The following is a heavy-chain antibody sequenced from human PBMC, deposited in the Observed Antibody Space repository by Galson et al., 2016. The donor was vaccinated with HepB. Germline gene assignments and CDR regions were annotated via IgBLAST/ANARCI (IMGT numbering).Heavy chain of an antibody. D-gene: IGHD3-10*01. V-gene: IGHV3-7*05. CDR1: GFSFSTYW. CDR2: INQGGSEE. Sequence: SLRLSCAASGFSFSTYWMTWVRQAPGKGLEWGATINQGGSEENYVDAIKGRSTISRDNAKNSLFPRINSLRAEDAAVYYCARDLSFGGGSTWYDVMDVWGQGTTVTVSS. J-gene: IGHJ6*02. CDR3: ARDLSFGGGSTWYDVMDV.